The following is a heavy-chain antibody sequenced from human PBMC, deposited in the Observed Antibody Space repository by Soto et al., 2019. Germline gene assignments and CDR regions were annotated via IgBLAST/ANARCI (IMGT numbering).Heavy chain of an antibody. V-gene: IGHV3-23*01. Sequence: GGSLRLSCAASGFTFSNYAMSWVRQAPGKGPEWVSAISGSGDKTYYVDSVKGRFTISRDNSKNTVSLQMNSLRADDTAVYYCSKEGYPPFFYYWGQGTLVIVSA. CDR3: SKEGYPPFFYY. CDR2: ISGSGDKT. CDR1: GFTFSNYA. J-gene: IGHJ4*02. D-gene: IGHD5-18*01.